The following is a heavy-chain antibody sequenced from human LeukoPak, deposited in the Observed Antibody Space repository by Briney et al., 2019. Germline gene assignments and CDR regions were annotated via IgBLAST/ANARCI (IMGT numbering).Heavy chain of an antibody. V-gene: IGHV3-30*03. CDR3: ARDAAHGDYTPLGY. Sequence: SLRLSCAASGFTFSSYGMHWVRQAPGKGLEWVAVISYDGSNKYFADSVKDRFTVSRDNSKNTLYLQVNSLRVEDTAVYYCARDAAHGDYTPLGYWGQGTLVTVSS. CDR1: GFTFSSYG. D-gene: IGHD4-17*01. CDR2: ISYDGSNK. J-gene: IGHJ4*02.